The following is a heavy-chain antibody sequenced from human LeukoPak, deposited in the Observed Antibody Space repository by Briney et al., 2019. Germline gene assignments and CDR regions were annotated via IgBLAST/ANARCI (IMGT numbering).Heavy chain of an antibody. CDR1: GFTFSSYA. J-gene: IGHJ3*02. CDR3: ARGGLDYFDSSGYYGAFDI. D-gene: IGHD3-22*01. CDR2: ISGSGGST. Sequence: PGGSLRLSCAASGFTFSSYAMSWVRQAPGKGLEWVSAISGSGGSTYYADSVKGRFTISRDNSKNTLYLQMNSLRAEDTAVYYCARGGLDYFDSSGYYGAFDIWGQGTMVTVSS. V-gene: IGHV3-23*01.